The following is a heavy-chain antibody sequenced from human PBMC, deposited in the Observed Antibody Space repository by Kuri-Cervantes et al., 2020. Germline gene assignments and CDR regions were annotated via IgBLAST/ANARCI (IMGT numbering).Heavy chain of an antibody. CDR2: ISSSSSTI. CDR1: GFTFSSYS. Sequence: GESLKISCAASGFTFSSYSMNWVRQAPGKGLEWVSYISSSSSTIYYADSVKGRFTISRDNSKNTLYLQMNSLRAEDTAVYYRAKDPEARGSYSVGYFQHWGQGTLVTVSS. CDR3: AKDPEARGSYSVGYFQH. J-gene: IGHJ1*01. V-gene: IGHV3-48*01. D-gene: IGHD1-26*01.